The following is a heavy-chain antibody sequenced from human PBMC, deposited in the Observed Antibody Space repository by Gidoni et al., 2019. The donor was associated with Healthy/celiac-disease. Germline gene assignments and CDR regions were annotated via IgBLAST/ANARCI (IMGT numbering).Heavy chain of an antibody. Sequence: QVQLVQSGAALKKPGASVQVSCKASGYTFTSYGISWVRQAPGQGLEWMGWISAYNGYTNYAQKLQGRVTMPSDTSTSTAYMELRSLRSDDTAVYYCARVDYGDSRYNWFDPWGQGTLVTVSS. CDR2: ISAYNGYT. D-gene: IGHD4-17*01. J-gene: IGHJ5*02. CDR3: ARVDYGDSRYNWFDP. CDR1: GYTFTSYG. V-gene: IGHV1-18*01.